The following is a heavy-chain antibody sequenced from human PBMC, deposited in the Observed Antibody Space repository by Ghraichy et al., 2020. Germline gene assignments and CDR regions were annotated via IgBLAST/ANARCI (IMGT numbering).Heavy chain of an antibody. D-gene: IGHD6-19*01. Sequence: GSLRLSCAASGFTVSSNYMSWVRQAPGKGLEWVSVIYSGGSTYYADSVKGRFTISRDNSKNTLYLQMNSLRAEDTAVYYCASGIAVAGPSMDVWGQGTTVTVSS. CDR3: ASGIAVAGPSMDV. V-gene: IGHV3-53*01. J-gene: IGHJ6*02. CDR1: GFTVSSNY. CDR2: IYSGGST.